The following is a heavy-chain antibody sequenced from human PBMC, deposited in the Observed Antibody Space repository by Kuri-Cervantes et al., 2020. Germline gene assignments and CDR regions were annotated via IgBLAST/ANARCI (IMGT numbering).Heavy chain of an antibody. V-gene: IGHV3-66*01. D-gene: IGHD3-22*01. CDR3: ARERHGSGYYPYYYYGMDV. J-gene: IGHJ6*02. CDR2: IYSGGST. CDR1: GFTFSSYS. Sequence: GESLKISCAASGFTFSSYSINWVRQAPGKGLEWVSVIYSGGSTYYADSVKGRFTIFRDNSKNTLYLQMNSLRAEDTAVYYCARERHGSGYYPYYYYGMDVWGQGTTVTVSS.